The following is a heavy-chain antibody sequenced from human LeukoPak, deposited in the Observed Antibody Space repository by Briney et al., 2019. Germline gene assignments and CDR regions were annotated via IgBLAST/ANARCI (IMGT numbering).Heavy chain of an antibody. J-gene: IGHJ6*02. CDR3: ARVGFVVVPAAIPYYYYGMDV. Sequence: PSETLSLTCTVSGGSISSSSYYWGWIRQPPGKGLEWIGSIYYSGSPYHNPSLKSRITISVDTSKTQSSLKLSSVTAADTPVSYCARVGFVVVPAAIPYYYYGMDVWGQGTTVTVSS. D-gene: IGHD2-2*02. V-gene: IGHV4-39*01. CDR1: GGSISSSSYY. CDR2: IYYSGSP.